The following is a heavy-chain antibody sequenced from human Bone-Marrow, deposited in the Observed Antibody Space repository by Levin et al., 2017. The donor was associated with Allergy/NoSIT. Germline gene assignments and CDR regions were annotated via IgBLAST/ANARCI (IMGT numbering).Heavy chain of an antibody. CDR1: GFSLTTNGVG. CDR2: IYWDDDT. D-gene: IGHD3-3*01. V-gene: IGHV2-5*02. Sequence: SGPTLVKPTQTLTLTCSFSGFSLTTNGVGVGWIRQPPGKALEWLALIYWDDDTRYSPSLRSRLTISQTTSGHQVVLTMTNVDPLDTATYYCAYDAHSGYDFWSGFFSHWGQGALVTVSS. J-gene: IGHJ4*02. CDR3: AYDAHSGYDFWSGFFSH.